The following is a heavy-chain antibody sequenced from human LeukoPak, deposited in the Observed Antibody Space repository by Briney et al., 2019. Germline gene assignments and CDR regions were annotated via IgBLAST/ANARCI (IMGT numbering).Heavy chain of an antibody. J-gene: IGHJ4*02. CDR2: INHSGST. CDR1: GGSSSGYY. Sequence: NPSETLSLTCAVYGGSSSGYYWSWIRQPPGKGLEWIGEINHSGSTNYNPSLKSRVTISVDTSKNQFSLKLSSVTAADTAVYYCARGILVVYARSEPFDHWGQGTLVTVSS. CDR3: ARGILVVYARSEPFDH. D-gene: IGHD2-8*02. V-gene: IGHV4-34*01.